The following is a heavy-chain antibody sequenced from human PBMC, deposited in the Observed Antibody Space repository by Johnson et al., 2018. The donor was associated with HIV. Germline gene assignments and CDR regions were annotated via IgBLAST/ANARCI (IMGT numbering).Heavy chain of an antibody. Sequence: QVLLVESGGGLVKPGGSLRLSCAPSGFTFSDYYMSWMRQAPGQGLEWVSYISSSGSNIYKADSVKGRFTVSRDNSKNTLYLQMKSLRPEDTAVYYCAKESKWESRTPHAFDMWGQGTMVTVSS. J-gene: IGHJ3*02. CDR3: AKESKWESRTPHAFDM. V-gene: IGHV3-11*04. CDR1: GFTFSDYY. D-gene: IGHD1-26*01. CDR2: ISSSGSNI.